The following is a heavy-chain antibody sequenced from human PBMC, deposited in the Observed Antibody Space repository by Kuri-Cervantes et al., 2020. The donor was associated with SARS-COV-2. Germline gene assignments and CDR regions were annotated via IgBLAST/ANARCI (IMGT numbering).Heavy chain of an antibody. CDR3: AKAAYYDYVPDY. CDR1: GFTFSSYA. Sequence: GESLKISCAASGFTFSSYAMSWVRQAPGKGLEWVSAISGSGGSTYYADSVKGRFTISRDNSKNTLYPQMNSLRAEDTAVYYCAKAAYYDYVPDYWGQGTLVTVSS. V-gene: IGHV3-23*01. D-gene: IGHD3-16*01. J-gene: IGHJ4*02. CDR2: ISGSGGST.